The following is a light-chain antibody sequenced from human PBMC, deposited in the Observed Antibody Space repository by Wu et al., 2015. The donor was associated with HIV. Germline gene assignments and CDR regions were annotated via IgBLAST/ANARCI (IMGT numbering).Light chain of an antibody. V-gene: IGKV1-5*03. CDR2: KAS. CDR1: HSISSW. CDR3: QQCNAYPWT. J-gene: IGKJ1*01. Sequence: DIQMTQSPSTLSASVGDRVTITCRASHSISSWLAWYQQKPGKAPKLLIYKASSLKSGVPSRFSGSGSGTEFTLTISSLQPDDFATYYCQQCNAYPWTFGQGTKVELK.